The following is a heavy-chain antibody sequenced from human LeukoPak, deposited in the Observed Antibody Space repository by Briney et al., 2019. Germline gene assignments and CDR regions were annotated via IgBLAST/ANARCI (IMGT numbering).Heavy chain of an antibody. J-gene: IGHJ5*02. Sequence: GASVKVSCKASGYTFTSYDINWVRQATGQGLEWMGWMNPNSGNTGYAQKFQGRVTITRNTSISTAYMELSSLRSEDTAVYYCARRASIAARPGNWFGPWGQGTLGTVSS. CDR2: MNPNSGNT. V-gene: IGHV1-8*03. CDR1: GYTFTSYD. CDR3: ARRASIAARPGNWFGP. D-gene: IGHD6-6*01.